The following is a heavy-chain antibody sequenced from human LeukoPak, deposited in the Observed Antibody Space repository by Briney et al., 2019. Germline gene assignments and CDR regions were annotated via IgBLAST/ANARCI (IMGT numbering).Heavy chain of an antibody. Sequence: GGSLRLSCGASGLTVSSYGMSWVRQAPGKGLEWVSTIIGSAVNTYYADSVKGRFTISRDDSKNTVYLQMNSQRAEDTAVYSCAKYTSGTSYRGLDQWGQGTLVTVSS. CDR3: AKYTSGTSYRGLDQ. J-gene: IGHJ4*02. V-gene: IGHV3-23*01. CDR2: IIGSAVNT. CDR1: GLTVSSYG. D-gene: IGHD3-10*01.